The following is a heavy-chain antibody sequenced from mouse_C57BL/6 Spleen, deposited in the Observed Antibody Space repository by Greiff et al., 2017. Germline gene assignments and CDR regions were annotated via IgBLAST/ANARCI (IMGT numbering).Heavy chain of an antibody. J-gene: IGHJ4*01. D-gene: IGHD3-2*02. V-gene: IGHV1-39*01. CDR3: ASRQLRLPDYYAMDY. Sequence: EVKVVESGPELVKPGASVKISCKASGYSFTDYNMNWVKQSNGKSLEWIRVINPNYGTTSYNQKFKGKATLTVDQSSSTAYMQLNSLTSEDSAVYYCASRQLRLPDYYAMDYWGQGTSVTVSS. CDR2: INPNYGTT. CDR1: GYSFTDYN.